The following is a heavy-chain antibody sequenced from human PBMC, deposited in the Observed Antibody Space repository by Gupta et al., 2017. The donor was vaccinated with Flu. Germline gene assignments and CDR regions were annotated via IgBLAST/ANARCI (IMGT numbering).Heavy chain of an antibody. Sequence: QVQLQESGPGLVKPSETLSLTCDVSGYSISSGFYWGWIRQPPGKGLEWIGSIYHSGDTYYRPSLENQVTISLDTSKNQFSMKLTSVTAADTAIYYCARAGDHKSASKSSPFYYYFGMDVWGQGTTVTVSS. D-gene: IGHD3-10*01. CDR1: GYSISSGFY. CDR2: IYHSGDT. J-gene: IGHJ6*02. CDR3: ARAGDHKSASKSSPFYYYFGMDV. V-gene: IGHV4-38-2*01.